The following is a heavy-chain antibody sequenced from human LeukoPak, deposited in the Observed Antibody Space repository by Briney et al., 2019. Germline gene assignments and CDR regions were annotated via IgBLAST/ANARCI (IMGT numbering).Heavy chain of an antibody. J-gene: IGHJ6*02. Sequence: TGGSLRLSCAASGFTFSNYWMSWVRQAPGKGLEWVANIKQDGSEKCYVDSVKGRFTISRDNAKNSLYLQMNSLRAEDTAVYYCARDRWELLSNSYHYCGLDVWDQGTTVTVSS. CDR2: IKQDGSEK. V-gene: IGHV3-7*01. D-gene: IGHD2-15*01. CDR3: ARDRWELLSNSYHYCGLDV. CDR1: GFTFSNYW.